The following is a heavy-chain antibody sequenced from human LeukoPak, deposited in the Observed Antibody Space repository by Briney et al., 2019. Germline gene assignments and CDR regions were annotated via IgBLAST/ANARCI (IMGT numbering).Heavy chain of an antibody. J-gene: IGHJ6*03. Sequence: PSETLSLTCTVSGGSISGYHWSWIRQPPGKGLEWLGYIYYSGSSNYNPSLKSRVTMSADMSKNQFSLKLSSVTAADTAVYYCARVPRSYYYYYYMDVWGKGTTVTVSS. CDR2: IYYSGSS. CDR3: ARVPRSYYYYYYMDV. CDR1: GGSISGYH. V-gene: IGHV4-59*01.